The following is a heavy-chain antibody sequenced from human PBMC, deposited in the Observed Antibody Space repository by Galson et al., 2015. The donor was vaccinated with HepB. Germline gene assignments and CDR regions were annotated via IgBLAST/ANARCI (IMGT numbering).Heavy chain of an antibody. CDR2: TYYRSKWYN. Sequence: CAISGDSVSSNSAAWNWIRQSPSRGLEWLGRTYYRSKWYNDYAVSVKGRITINPDTSKNQFSLQLNSVTPEDTAVYYCARDDGGTSSYGRFPDYWGQGTLVTVSS. CDR1: GDSVSSNSAA. CDR3: ARDDGGTSSYGRFPDY. J-gene: IGHJ4*02. D-gene: IGHD5-18*01. V-gene: IGHV6-1*01.